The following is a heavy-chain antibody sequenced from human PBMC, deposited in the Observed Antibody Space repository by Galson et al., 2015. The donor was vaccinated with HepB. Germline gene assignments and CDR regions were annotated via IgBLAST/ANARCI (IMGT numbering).Heavy chain of an antibody. V-gene: IGHV3-30-3*01. CDR1: GFTFSSYA. D-gene: IGHD4-17*01. J-gene: IGHJ4*02. CDR2: ISYDGSNK. Sequence: SLRLSCAASGFTFSSYAMHWVRQAPGKGLEWVAVISYDGSNKYYADSVKGRFTISRDNSKNTLYLQMNSLRAEDTAVYYCARGALGYGDPFFDYWGQGTLVAVSS. CDR3: ARGALGYGDPFFDY.